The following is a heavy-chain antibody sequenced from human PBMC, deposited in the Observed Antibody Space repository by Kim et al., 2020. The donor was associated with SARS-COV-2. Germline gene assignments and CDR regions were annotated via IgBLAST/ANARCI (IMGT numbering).Heavy chain of an antibody. D-gene: IGHD3-9*01. Sequence: GGSLRLSCAASGFTFSSYAMHWVRQAPGKGLEWVAVISYDGSNKYYADSVKGRFTISRDNSKNTLYLQMNSLRAEDTAVYYCEANNAVLTGDRHAFDIWGQGTMVTVSS. J-gene: IGHJ3*02. CDR1: GFTFSSYA. CDR3: EANNAVLTGDRHAFDI. V-gene: IGHV3-30*04. CDR2: ISYDGSNK.